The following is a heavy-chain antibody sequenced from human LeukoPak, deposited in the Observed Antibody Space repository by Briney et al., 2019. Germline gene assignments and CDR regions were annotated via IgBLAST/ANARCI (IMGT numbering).Heavy chain of an antibody. Sequence: AGGSLRLSCAASGFTLTNYGMHWVRQAPGKGLEWVGRSGNKVNSYSTEYAASVKGRFTISRDDSRNSLYLQMNSLKTEDTAVYYCLSGSYVAYWGQGTLVTVSS. J-gene: IGHJ4*02. CDR3: LSGSYVAY. D-gene: IGHD1-26*01. CDR1: GFTLTNYG. CDR2: SGNKVNSYST. V-gene: IGHV3-72*01.